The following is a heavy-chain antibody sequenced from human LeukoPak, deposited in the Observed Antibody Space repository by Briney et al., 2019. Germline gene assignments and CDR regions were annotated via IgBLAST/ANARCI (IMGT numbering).Heavy chain of an antibody. J-gene: IGHJ6*02. D-gene: IGHD6-13*01. CDR3: AKTAGTHYGMDV. CDR2: ISGSGGST. Sequence: HPGGSLRLSCAASGFTFSSSAMSWVRQAPGKGLEWVSAISGSGGSTYYAESVKGRFTISRDNSKNTLYLQMNSLRAEDTAVYYCAKTAGTHYGMDVWGQGTTVTVSS. V-gene: IGHV3-23*01. CDR1: GFTFSSSA.